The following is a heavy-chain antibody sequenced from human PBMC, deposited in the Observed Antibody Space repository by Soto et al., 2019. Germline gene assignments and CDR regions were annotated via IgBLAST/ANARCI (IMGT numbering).Heavy chain of an antibody. CDR1: GYTFTGYY. D-gene: IGHD6-19*01. Sequence: QVQLVQSGAEVKKPGASVKVSCKASGYTFTGYYMHWVRQAPGQGLEWMGWINPNSGGTNYAQKFQGWVTMTRDTSISAAYRELSRLRSDDTAVYYCARAAVAGYNWFDPWGQGTLVTVSS. V-gene: IGHV1-2*04. CDR2: INPNSGGT. J-gene: IGHJ5*02. CDR3: ARAAVAGYNWFDP.